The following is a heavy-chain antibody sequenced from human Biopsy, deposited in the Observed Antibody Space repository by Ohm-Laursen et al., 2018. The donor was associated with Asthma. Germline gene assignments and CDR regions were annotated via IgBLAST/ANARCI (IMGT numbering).Heavy chain of an antibody. V-gene: IGHV1-18*04. Sequence: ASVKVSCKASGYPFIGYHIHWMRQAPGQGLEWMGWISAYNGNTNYAQKLQGRVTMTTDTSTSTAYMELRSLRSDDTAVYYCARDGPAGAPSDYWGQGTLVTVSS. CDR1: GYPFIGYH. D-gene: IGHD1-26*01. CDR2: ISAYNGNT. J-gene: IGHJ4*02. CDR3: ARDGPAGAPSDY.